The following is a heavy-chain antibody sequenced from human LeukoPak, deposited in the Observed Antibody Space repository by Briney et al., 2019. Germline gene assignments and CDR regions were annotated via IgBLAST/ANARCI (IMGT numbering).Heavy chain of an antibody. Sequence: GGSLRLSCVVSGFTFSSYWMHWVRQAPGEGLVWASRIRYDGSSAAYADSVKGRLTISRDNAKNTLYLQMNSLRAEDTAVYYCATSPPTSLAAVDVWGKGTTVTVSS. CDR1: GFTFSSYW. V-gene: IGHV3-74*01. J-gene: IGHJ6*04. CDR3: ATSPPTSLAAVDV. CDR2: IRYDGSSA. D-gene: IGHD1-26*01.